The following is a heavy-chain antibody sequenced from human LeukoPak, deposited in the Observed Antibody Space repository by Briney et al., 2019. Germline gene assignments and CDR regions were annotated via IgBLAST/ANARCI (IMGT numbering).Heavy chain of an antibody. CDR2: IKQDGSKK. CDR1: GFTFSSYG. D-gene: IGHD5-24*01. Sequence: GTSLRLSCAASGFTFSSYGMHWVRQAPGKGLEWVANIKQDGSKKSYVDSVKGRFTISRDNAKNSLYLQMNSLRAEDTAIYYCTRVGYIDEGIDYWGQGTLVTVSS. V-gene: IGHV3-7*04. CDR3: TRVGYIDEGIDY. J-gene: IGHJ4*02.